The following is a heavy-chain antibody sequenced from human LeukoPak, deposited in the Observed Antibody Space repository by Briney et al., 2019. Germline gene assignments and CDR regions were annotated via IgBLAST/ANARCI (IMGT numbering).Heavy chain of an antibody. CDR3: AKSSGWAYFDY. CDR2: INHSGST. CDR1: GGGLSGFY. D-gene: IGHD6-19*01. V-gene: IGHV4-34*01. Sequence: SETLSLTCAVYGGGLSGFYSGRIRQPPRKGREWIGEINHSGSTNYNPSLKSRVTISVDTSKNQFSLKLSSVTAADTAVYYCAKSSGWAYFDYWGQGTLVTVSS. J-gene: IGHJ4*02.